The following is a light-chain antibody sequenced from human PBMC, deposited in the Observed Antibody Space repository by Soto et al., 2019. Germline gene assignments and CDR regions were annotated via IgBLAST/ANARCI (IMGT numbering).Light chain of an antibody. V-gene: IGKV3-11*01. CDR3: QQRSHWPRT. J-gene: IGKJ2*01. CDR2: AAS. Sequence: EIVLTQSPATLSLSPGERATLSCRASQSVGSYLAWYQQKPGQAPRLLIYAASNRATGIPARFSGSGSGTDFTLPISSLEPEDFAVYYCQQRSHWPRTFGQGTKLEIK. CDR1: QSVGSY.